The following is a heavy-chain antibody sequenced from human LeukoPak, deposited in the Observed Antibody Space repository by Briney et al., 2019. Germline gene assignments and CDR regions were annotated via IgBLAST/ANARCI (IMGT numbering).Heavy chain of an antibody. D-gene: IGHD5-12*01. Sequence: GGSLRLSCAASGFTFDDSGMSWVRQAPGEGLAWVSGINNSGGSTYYADSVKGRFTISRDNSKNTLYLQMNSLRAEDTAVYYCAKPPGLRRLDPWGQGTLVTVSS. V-gene: IGHV3-23*01. CDR3: AKPPGLRRLDP. CDR1: GFTFDDSG. J-gene: IGHJ5*02. CDR2: INNSGGST.